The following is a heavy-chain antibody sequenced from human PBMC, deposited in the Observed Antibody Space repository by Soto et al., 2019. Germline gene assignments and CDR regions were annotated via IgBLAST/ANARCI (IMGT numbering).Heavy chain of an antibody. CDR1: GGTFSSYA. J-gene: IGHJ3*02. CDR3: ARADPQVVTAHPDAFDI. Sequence: QVQLVQSGAEVKKPGSSVKVSCKASGGTFSSYAISWVRQAPGQGLEWMGGIIPIFGTANYAQKFQGRVTITADDATSTAYMELSSLRSEDTAVYYCARADPQVVTAHPDAFDIWGQGTMVTVSS. CDR2: IIPIFGTA. V-gene: IGHV1-69*01. D-gene: IGHD2-21*02.